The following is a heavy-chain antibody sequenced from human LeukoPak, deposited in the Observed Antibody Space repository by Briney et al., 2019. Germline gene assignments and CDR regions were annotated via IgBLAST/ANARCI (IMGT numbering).Heavy chain of an antibody. CDR2: TSGSGGST. J-gene: IGHJ4*02. Sequence: GGSLRLSCAASGFTFSSYAMSWVRQAPGKGLEWVLATSGSGGSTYYADSVKGRFTISRDNSKNTLYLQMNSLRAEDTAVYYCAKGYSSGWYCFDYWGQGTLVTVSS. CDR1: GFTFSSYA. V-gene: IGHV3-23*01. D-gene: IGHD6-19*01. CDR3: AKGYSSGWYCFDY.